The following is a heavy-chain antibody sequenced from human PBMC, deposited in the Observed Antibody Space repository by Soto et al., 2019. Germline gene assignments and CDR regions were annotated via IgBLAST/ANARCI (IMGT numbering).Heavy chain of an antibody. CDR3: AKDSTVTPYYFDY. J-gene: IGHJ4*02. CDR2: ISWNSGSI. V-gene: IGHV3-9*01. CDR1: GFTFDDYA. D-gene: IGHD4-17*01. Sequence: DVQLVESGGGLVQPGRSLRLSCAASGFTFDDYAMHWVRQAPGKGLEWVSGISWNSGSIGYADSVKGRFTISRDNAKNSLYLQMNSLRAEDTALYYCAKDSTVTPYYFDYWGQGTLVTVSS.